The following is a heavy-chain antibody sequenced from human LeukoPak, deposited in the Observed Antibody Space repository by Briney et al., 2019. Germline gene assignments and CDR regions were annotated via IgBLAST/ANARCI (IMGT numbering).Heavy chain of an antibody. V-gene: IGHV3-15*01. J-gene: IGHJ4*02. D-gene: IGHD3-10*01. CDR3: TTDYYGSGTTRGGYYFDY. CDR2: IKSKTDGGTT. CDR1: GFTFSNAW. Sequence: PGGSLRLSCAASGFTFSNAWMSWVRQAPGKGLEWVGRIKSKTDGGTTDYAAPVKGRFTISRDDSKNTPYLQMNSLKTEDTAVYYCTTDYYGSGTTRGGYYFDYWGQGTLVTVSS.